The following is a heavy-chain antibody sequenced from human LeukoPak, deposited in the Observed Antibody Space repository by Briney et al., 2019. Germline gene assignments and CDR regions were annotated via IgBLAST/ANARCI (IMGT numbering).Heavy chain of an antibody. CDR1: GFTFDDYA. V-gene: IGHV3-9*01. J-gene: IGHJ4*02. Sequence: GGSLRLSCAASGFTFDDYAMHWVRQAPGKGLEWVSGISWNSGSIGYADSVKGRFTISRDNAKNSLHLQMNSLRAEDTALYYCAKDPFKESAEGYFDYWGQGTLVTVSS. D-gene: IGHD2/OR15-2a*01. CDR3: AKDPFKESAEGYFDY. CDR2: ISWNSGSI.